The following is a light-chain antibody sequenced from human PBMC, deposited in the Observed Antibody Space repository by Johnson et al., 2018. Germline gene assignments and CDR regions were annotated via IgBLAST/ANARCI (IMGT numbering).Light chain of an antibody. CDR2: ENN. J-gene: IGLJ1*01. Sequence: SVLTQPHSVSAAPGQKVTISCSGSSSNIGNNYVSWYQQLPGPAPKLLIYENNKRPSGIPDRFSGSKSGTSATLGITGLQTGDEADYYCGTWDSSLSAGNVFGTGTKVTVL. CDR3: GTWDSSLSAGNV. CDR1: SSNIGNNY. V-gene: IGLV1-51*02.